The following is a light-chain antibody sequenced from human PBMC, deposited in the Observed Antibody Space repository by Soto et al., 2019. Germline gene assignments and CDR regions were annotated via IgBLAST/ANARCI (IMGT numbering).Light chain of an antibody. Sequence: QSALTQPPSVSAAPGQKVTISCSGSSSNIGNNYVSWYQQLPGTAPKLLIYDNNKRPSGIPDRFSGSKSGTSATLGITGLQTGDEADYYCGTWDSRLSVVVFGGGTKLTVL. V-gene: IGLV1-51*01. CDR3: GTWDSRLSVVV. CDR1: SSNIGNNY. J-gene: IGLJ2*01. CDR2: DNN.